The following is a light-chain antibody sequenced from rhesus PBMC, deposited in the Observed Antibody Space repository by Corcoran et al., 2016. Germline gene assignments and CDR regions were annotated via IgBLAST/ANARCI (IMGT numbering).Light chain of an antibody. CDR3: MQYTPIPFT. Sequence: DVVMTQSPLALPITPGQPASISCRSSKSLVHSNGNTYLSWFQQKPGQPPSLLIYKVSNRYSGVPDRFRGGGAGTDFTLKIRRVEAEDVGVYYSMQYTPIPFTFGPGTKLDIK. V-gene: IGKV2-65*01. CDR1: KSLVHSNGNTY. CDR2: KVS. J-gene: IGKJ3*01.